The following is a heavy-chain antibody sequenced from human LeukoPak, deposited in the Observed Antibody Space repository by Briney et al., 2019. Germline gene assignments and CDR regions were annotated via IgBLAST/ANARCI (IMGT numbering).Heavy chain of an antibody. D-gene: IGHD2-2*01. V-gene: IGHV3-30*04. CDR3: ARDSLYCSGTSCPIDY. Sequence: GRSLRLSCAASGFTFRSHAMHWVRQAPGKGLEWVAVISYDGSNKYYADSVKGRFTISRDNSKNTLYLQMNSLRAEDTAVYYCARDSLYCSGTSCPIDYWGQGTLVTVSS. CDR1: GFTFRSHA. CDR2: ISYDGSNK. J-gene: IGHJ4*02.